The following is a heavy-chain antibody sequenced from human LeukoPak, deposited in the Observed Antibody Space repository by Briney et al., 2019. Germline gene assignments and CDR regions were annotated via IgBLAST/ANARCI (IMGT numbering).Heavy chain of an antibody. J-gene: IGHJ4*02. CDR2: ISYDGSNK. V-gene: IGHV3-30*18. CDR3: AKERYSGTTVTTEREDY. CDR1: GFTFSNYG. Sequence: GGSLRLSCAASGFTFSNYGMHWVRQAPGKGLEWVAVISYDGSNKYYADSVKGLFTISRDNSKNTLYLQMNSLRSEDTAVYYCAKERYSGTTVTTEREDYWGQGTLVTVSS. D-gene: IGHD4-17*01.